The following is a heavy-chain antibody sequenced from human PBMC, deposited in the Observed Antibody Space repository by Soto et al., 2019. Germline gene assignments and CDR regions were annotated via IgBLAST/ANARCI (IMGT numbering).Heavy chain of an antibody. CDR3: ARYKMATAAGVFYGLDV. CDR1: GGSISSYY. J-gene: IGHJ6*02. Sequence: SETLSLTCTVSGGSISSYYWSWIRQPPEKGLEWIGYIYYSGSTSYNPSLKSRVTISVDTSKNQFSLKLSSVTAADTAVYYCARYKMATAAGVFYGLDVWGQGTTVTVSS. V-gene: IGHV4-59*08. D-gene: IGHD6-13*01. CDR2: IYYSGST.